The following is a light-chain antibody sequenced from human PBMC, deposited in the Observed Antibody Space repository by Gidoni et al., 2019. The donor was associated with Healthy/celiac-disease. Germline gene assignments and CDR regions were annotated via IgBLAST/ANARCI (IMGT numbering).Light chain of an antibody. Sequence: QSVLTQPPSASGTPGQRVTISCSGSSSNIGSNYVYWYQQLQGTAPKLLIYSNNQRPSGIPDRFSGSKSGTSSALAISALRSEDEAYYYCAAWDDCLSGLVVFGGGTKLTVL. V-gene: IGLV1-47*02. CDR2: SNN. J-gene: IGLJ2*01. CDR3: AAWDDCLSGLVV. CDR1: SSNIGSNY.